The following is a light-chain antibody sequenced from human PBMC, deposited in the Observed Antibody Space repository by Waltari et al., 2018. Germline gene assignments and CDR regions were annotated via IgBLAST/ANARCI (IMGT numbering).Light chain of an antibody. CDR1: QGIGNT. CDR2: RAS. J-gene: IGKJ2*03. CDR3: QQGYTYPYS. V-gene: IGKV1-NL1*01. Sequence: DIQMTQSPSSLSASVGDKVTITCQASQGIGNTLNWYQQKPGKAPKLLIYRASSLQSGIPSRFSGTGSGTDFTLTISSLQPEDFATYYCQQGYTYPYSFGQGTKVEIK.